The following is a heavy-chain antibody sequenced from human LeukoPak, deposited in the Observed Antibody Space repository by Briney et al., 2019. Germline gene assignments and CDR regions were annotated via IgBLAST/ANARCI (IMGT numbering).Heavy chain of an antibody. CDR2: IYTSGST. V-gene: IGHV4-61*02. CDR1: GGSISSGIYY. J-gene: IGHJ4*02. Sequence: SQTLSLTCNVSGGSISSGIYYWSWIRQPAGKGLEWIGRIYTSGSTNYNPSLKSRVTISVDTSKNQFSLKLSSVTAADTAVYYCARVDYDFWSGYYSNWGQGTLVTVSS. CDR3: ARVDYDFWSGYYSN. D-gene: IGHD3-3*01.